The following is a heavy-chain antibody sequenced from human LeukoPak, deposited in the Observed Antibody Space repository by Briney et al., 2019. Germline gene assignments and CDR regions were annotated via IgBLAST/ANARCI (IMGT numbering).Heavy chain of an antibody. D-gene: IGHD3-9*01. J-gene: IGHJ5*02. CDR1: GFTFSSYA. CDR3: AREDYDILTGYYWFDP. CDR2: ISYDGSNK. Sequence: GGSLRLSCAASGFTFSSYAMHWVRQAPGKGLEWVAVISYDGSNKYYADSVKGRFTISRDNSKNTLYLQMNSLRAEDTAVYYCAREDYDILTGYYWFDPWGQGTLVTVSS. V-gene: IGHV3-30*14.